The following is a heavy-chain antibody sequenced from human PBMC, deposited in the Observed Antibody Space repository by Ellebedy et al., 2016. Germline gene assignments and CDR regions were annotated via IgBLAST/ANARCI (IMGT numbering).Heavy chain of an antibody. CDR1: GFTFSSYW. Sequence: GGSLRLSXAASGFTFSSYWMHWVRQAPGKGLVWVSRINSDGSSTSYADSVKGRFTISRDNAKNTLYLQMNSLRAEDTAVYYCARGRGICSSTSCYPNYYMDVWGKGTTVTVSS. D-gene: IGHD2-2*01. J-gene: IGHJ6*03. CDR3: ARGRGICSSTSCYPNYYMDV. V-gene: IGHV3-74*01. CDR2: INSDGSST.